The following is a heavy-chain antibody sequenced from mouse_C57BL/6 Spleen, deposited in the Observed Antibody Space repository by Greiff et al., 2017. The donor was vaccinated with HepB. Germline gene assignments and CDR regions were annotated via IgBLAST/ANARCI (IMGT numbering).Heavy chain of an antibody. CDR3: ARRSSYWYFDV. V-gene: IGHV3-8*01. CDR2: ISYSGST. CDR1: GYSITSDY. J-gene: IGHJ1*03. Sequence: EVKLMESGPGLAKPSQTLSLTCSVTGYSITSDYWNWIRNFPGNKLEYMGYISYSGSTYYNQSLKSRISITQDTSKNQYYLQLNSVTTEDTATYYCARRSSYWYFDVWGTGTTVTVSS. D-gene: IGHD1-1*01.